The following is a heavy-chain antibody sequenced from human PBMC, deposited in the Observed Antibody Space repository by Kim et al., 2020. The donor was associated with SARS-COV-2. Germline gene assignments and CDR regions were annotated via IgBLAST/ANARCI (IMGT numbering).Heavy chain of an antibody. D-gene: IGHD3-3*01. CDR1: GFTFSSYE. V-gene: IGHV3-48*03. J-gene: IGHJ6*03. CDR3: ARDATRSAIVGVVIPLCSDMDV. CDR2: ISSSGSTI. Sequence: GGSLRLSCAASGFTFSSYEMNWVRQAPGKGLEWVSYISSSGSTIYYADSVKGRFTISRDNAKNSLYLQMNSLRAEDTAVYYCARDATRSAIVGVVIPLCSDMDVWGKGTTVTVSS.